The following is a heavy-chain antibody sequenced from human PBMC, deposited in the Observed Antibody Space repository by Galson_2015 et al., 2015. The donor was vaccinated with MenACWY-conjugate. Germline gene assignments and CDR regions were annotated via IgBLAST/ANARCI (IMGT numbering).Heavy chain of an antibody. CDR1: GFSLSTSGMC. J-gene: IGHJ4*02. Sequence: PALVKPPQTLTLTCTFSGFSLSTSGMCVSWIRQPPGKALEWLALIDWDDDKYYSTSLKTRLTISKDTSKNQVVLTMTNMDPVDTATYYCARIRRYSSGWFGFDYWGQGTLVTVSS. V-gene: IGHV2-70*01. D-gene: IGHD6-19*01. CDR2: IDWDDDK. CDR3: ARIRRYSSGWFGFDY.